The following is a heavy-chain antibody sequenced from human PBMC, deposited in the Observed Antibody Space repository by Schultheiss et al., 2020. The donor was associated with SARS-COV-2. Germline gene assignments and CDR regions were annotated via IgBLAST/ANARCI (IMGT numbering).Heavy chain of an antibody. J-gene: IGHJ6*02. D-gene: IGHD2-2*01. CDR3: AREVYQPGGAWYYYYGMYV. Sequence: SETLSLTFAVSGYSISSGYYWGWIRQPPGKGLEWIGSIYHSGSTYYNLSLKSRVTISVDTSENQFSLKVRSVTAADTAVYYCAREVYQPGGAWYYYYGMYVWGQGTTVTVSS. V-gene: IGHV4-38-2*02. CDR1: GYSISSGYY. CDR2: IYHSGST.